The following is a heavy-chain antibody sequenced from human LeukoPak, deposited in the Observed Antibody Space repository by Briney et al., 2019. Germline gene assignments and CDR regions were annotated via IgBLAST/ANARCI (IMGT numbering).Heavy chain of an antibody. CDR3: AKDGFYCSSTSCYKAGFDY. D-gene: IGHD2-2*02. CDR1: AFAFSNHA. J-gene: IGHJ4*02. Sequence: GGSLRLSCTASAFAFSNHAMSWVRQAPGKGLEWVSAISGSGGSTYYADSVKGRFTISRDNSKNTLYLQMNSLRAEDTALYYCAKDGFYCSSTSCYKAGFDYWGQGTLVTVSS. CDR2: ISGSGGST. V-gene: IGHV3-23*01.